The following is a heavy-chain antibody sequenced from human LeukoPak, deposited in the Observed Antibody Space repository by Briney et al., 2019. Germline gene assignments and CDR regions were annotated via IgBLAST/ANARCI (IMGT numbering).Heavy chain of an antibody. J-gene: IGHJ6*03. Sequence: GASVKVSCKTSGYIFTSYGISWVRQAPGQGLEWMGWISAYTGNTNYAQNLQGRVTMTTDTSTSTAYMELRSLRSDDTAVYYCARRSTFGGVIVDNYYYYYMDVWGKGTTVTVSS. CDR2: ISAYTGNT. V-gene: IGHV1-18*01. CDR3: ARRSTFGGVIVDNYYYYYMDV. CDR1: GYIFTSYG. D-gene: IGHD3-16*02.